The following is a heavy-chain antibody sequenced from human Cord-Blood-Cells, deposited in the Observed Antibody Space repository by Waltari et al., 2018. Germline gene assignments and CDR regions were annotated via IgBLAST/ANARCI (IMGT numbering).Heavy chain of an antibody. CDR2: ISGSGGST. J-gene: IGHJ4*02. V-gene: IGHV3-23*01. CDR1: GFTFSSYA. CDR3: AEDKGYGSGSYFDY. Sequence: EVQLLESGGGLVQPGGSLRLSCAASGFTFSSYAMSWVRQAPGKGLEWVSAISGSGGSTYDADSVRGRFTISRDNSKNTLYLQMNSLRAEDTAVYYCAEDKGYGSGSYFDYWGQGTLVTVSS. D-gene: IGHD3-10*01.